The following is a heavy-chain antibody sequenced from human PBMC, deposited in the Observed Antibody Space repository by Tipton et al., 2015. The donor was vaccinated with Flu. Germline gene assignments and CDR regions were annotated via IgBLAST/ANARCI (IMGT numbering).Heavy chain of an antibody. CDR1: GGSISSGSYY. CDR2: IYYSGST. Sequence: TLSLTCTVSGGSISSGSYYWSWIRQHPGKGLEWIGHIYYSGSTSYSPSLKSRVTILRDKSMNQFSLKLNSVTAADTAVYYCAKDRGPLAFCTSSSCYIDHWGQGALVTVSS. J-gene: IGHJ4*02. V-gene: IGHV4-31*03. CDR3: AKDRGPLAFCTSSSCYIDH. D-gene: IGHD2-2*02.